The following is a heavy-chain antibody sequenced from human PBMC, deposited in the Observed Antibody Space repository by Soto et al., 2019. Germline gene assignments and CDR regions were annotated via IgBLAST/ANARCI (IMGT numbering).Heavy chain of an antibody. Sequence: GESLKISCKGSGYTYTSYWIGWVRQMPGKGLEWMGIIYPGDSDTRYSPSFQGQVTISADKSISTAYLQWSSLKASDTAMYYCARHGVGDILTRQPDYWGQGTLVTVSS. CDR1: GYTYTSYW. V-gene: IGHV5-51*01. CDR3: ARHGVGDILTRQPDY. J-gene: IGHJ4*02. D-gene: IGHD3-9*01. CDR2: IYPGDSDT.